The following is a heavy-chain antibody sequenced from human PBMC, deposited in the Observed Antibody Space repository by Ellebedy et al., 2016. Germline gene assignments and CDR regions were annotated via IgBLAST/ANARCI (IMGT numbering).Heavy chain of an antibody. CDR2: INAGNGNT. D-gene: IGHD3-10*01. J-gene: IGHJ6*02. CDR1: GYTFTSYA. V-gene: IGHV1-3*01. Sequence: ASVKVSCKASGYTFTSYAMHWVRQAPGQRLEWMGWINAGNGNTEYSQKFQGRVTMTTDTSTSTAYMELRSLRSDDTAVYYCARDGGEWFGELLYLSMDVWGQGTTVTVSS. CDR3: ARDGGEWFGELLYLSMDV.